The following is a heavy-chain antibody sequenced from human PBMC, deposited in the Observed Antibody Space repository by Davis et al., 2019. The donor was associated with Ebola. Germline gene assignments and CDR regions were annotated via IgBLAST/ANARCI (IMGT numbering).Heavy chain of an antibody. Sequence: SVTVSCKASGYTLTSYYMHWVRQPPRQGLEWMGIINPSARSTSYAQKFQGRVTMTRDTSTSTVYMELSSLRSEDTAVYYCARDQVVRGVITDYYYYGMDVWGQGTTVTVSS. V-gene: IGHV1-46*01. CDR3: ARDQVVRGVITDYYYYGMDV. D-gene: IGHD3-10*01. CDR1: GYTLTSYY. J-gene: IGHJ6*02. CDR2: INPSARST.